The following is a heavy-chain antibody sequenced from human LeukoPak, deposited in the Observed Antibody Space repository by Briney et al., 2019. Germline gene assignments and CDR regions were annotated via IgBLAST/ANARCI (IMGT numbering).Heavy chain of an antibody. V-gene: IGHV1-2*02. CDR2: INPNSGGT. Sequence: SVKVSCKASGYTFTGYYMHCVRQAPGQGLEWMGWINPNSGGTNYAQKFQGRVTMTRDTSISTAYMELSRLRSDDTAVYYCARVPRGYCSGGSCYGDYWGQGTLVTVSS. J-gene: IGHJ4*02. CDR1: GYTFTGYY. D-gene: IGHD2-15*01. CDR3: ARVPRGYCSGGSCYGDY.